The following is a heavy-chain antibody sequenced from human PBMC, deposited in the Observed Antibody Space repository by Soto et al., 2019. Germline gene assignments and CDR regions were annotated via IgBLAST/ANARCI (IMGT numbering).Heavy chain of an antibody. CDR1: GFTFSSYG. CDR2: ISYDGSNK. V-gene: IGHV3-30*18. J-gene: IGHJ4*02. D-gene: IGHD6-6*01. CDR3: AKASTAARWFASYYFDY. Sequence: QVQLVESGGGVVQPGRSLRLSCAASGFTFSSYGMHWVRQAPGKGLEWVAVISYDGSNKYYADSVKGRFTISRDNSKNTLYLQMNSLRAEDTAVYYCAKASTAARWFASYYFDYWGQGTLVTVSS.